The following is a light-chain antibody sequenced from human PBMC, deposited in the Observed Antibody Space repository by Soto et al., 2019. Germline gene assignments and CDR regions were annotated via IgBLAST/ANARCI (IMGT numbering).Light chain of an antibody. CDR2: DAS. CDR3: QEYGSSPFT. V-gene: IGKV3D-20*01. CDR1: QSVSSTY. J-gene: IGKJ2*01. Sequence: EIVLTQYPATVSLSPGERATLSCRASQSVSSTYLAWYQHKPGLAPRLLIYDASSRATGIPDRFSGSGSGTDFTLTISRLEPEDFAVYYCQEYGSSPFTFGQGTKLEIE.